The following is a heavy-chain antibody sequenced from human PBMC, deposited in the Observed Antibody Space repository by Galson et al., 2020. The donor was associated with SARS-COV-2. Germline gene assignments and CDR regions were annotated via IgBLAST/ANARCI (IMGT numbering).Heavy chain of an antibody. CDR1: GGSISSGDYY. V-gene: IGHV4-30-4*01. CDR2: IYYSGST. D-gene: IGHD3-22*01. CDR3: ARANTEVTMIVVVITHFDY. J-gene: IGHJ4*02. Sequence: ETSETLSLTCTVSGGSISSGDYYWSWIRQPPGKGLEWIGYIYYSGSTYYNPSLKSRVTISVDTSKNQFSLKLSSVTAADTAVYYCARANTEVTMIVVVITHFDYWGQGTLVTVSS.